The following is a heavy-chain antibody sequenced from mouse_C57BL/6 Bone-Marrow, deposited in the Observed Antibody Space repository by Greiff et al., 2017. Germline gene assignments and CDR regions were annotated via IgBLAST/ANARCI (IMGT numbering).Heavy chain of an antibody. Sequence: VQLQQSGAELARPGASVKLSCKASGYTFTSYGISWVKQRTGQGLEWIGEIYPRSGNTYYNEKFQGKATLTADKSSSTAYMELRSLTSEDSAVYFCARPCGHAMDYWGQGTSVTVSS. CDR2: IYPRSGNT. CDR1: GYTFTSYG. J-gene: IGHJ4*01. D-gene: IGHD1-1*02. V-gene: IGHV1-81*01. CDR3: ARPCGHAMDY.